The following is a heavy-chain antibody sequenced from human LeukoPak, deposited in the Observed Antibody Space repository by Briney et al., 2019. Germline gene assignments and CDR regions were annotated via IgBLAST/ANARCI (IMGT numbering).Heavy chain of an antibody. CDR3: ARDRGAVVAATEFDY. J-gene: IGHJ4*02. CDR1: GFTFSSYA. Sequence: GGSLRLSCAASGFTFSSYAMHWVRQAPGKGLEWVAVISYDGSNKYYADSVKGRFTISRDNSKNTLYLQMNSLRAEDTAVYYCARDRGAVVAATEFDYWGQGTLVTVSS. D-gene: IGHD2-15*01. CDR2: ISYDGSNK. V-gene: IGHV3-30*04.